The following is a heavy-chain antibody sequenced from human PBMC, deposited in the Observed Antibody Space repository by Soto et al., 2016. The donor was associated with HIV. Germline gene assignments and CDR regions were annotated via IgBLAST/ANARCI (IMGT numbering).Heavy chain of an antibody. Sequence: QVQLVESGGGVVQPGRSLRLSCEASGFSFSNYAMHWVRQAPGKGLEWVAVIWHDGSKELYEDSVKGRFTVSRDNSKNTLYLQMNSLRTEDTAMYYCAKEGERYYDSWSGFSDFWGQGTLVTVSS. CDR2: IWHDGSKE. CDR1: GFSFSNYA. CDR3: AKEGERYYDSWSGFSDF. D-gene: IGHD3-3*01. J-gene: IGHJ4*02. V-gene: IGHV3-30*18.